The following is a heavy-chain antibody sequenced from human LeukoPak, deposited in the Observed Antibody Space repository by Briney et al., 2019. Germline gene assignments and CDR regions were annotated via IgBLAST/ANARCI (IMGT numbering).Heavy chain of an antibody. Sequence: ASVKVSCKVSAYTLTELSMHWVRQAPGKGLEWMGGFDPEDGETIYAQKFQGRVTITRDTSASTAYMELSSLRSEDTAVYYCAAAKGDSSGYYLEYFQHWGQGTLVTVSS. J-gene: IGHJ1*01. CDR1: AYTLTELS. CDR3: AAAKGDSSGYYLEYFQH. CDR2: FDPEDGET. V-gene: IGHV1-24*01. D-gene: IGHD3-22*01.